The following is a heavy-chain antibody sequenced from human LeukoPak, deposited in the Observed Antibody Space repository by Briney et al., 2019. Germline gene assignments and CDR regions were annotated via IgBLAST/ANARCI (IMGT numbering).Heavy chain of an antibody. CDR1: GFTVSSNY. CDR2: IYSGGST. D-gene: IGHD3-10*01. CDR3: ARRSPDAFDI. J-gene: IGHJ3*02. V-gene: IGHV3-66*02. Sequence: GGSLRLSCAASGFTVSSNYMSWVRQAPGKGLEWVSVIYSGGSTYYTDSVKGRFTISRDNSKNTLYLQMNSLRAEDTAVYYCARRSPDAFDIWGQGTMVTVSS.